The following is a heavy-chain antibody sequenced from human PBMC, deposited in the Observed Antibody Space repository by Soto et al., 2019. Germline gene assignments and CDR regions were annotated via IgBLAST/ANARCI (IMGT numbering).Heavy chain of an antibody. CDR1: GFTFSSYG. D-gene: IGHD2-2*01. Sequence: QVQLVESGGRVVQSGRSLRLSCAASGFTFSSYGMHWVRQAPGKGLEWVAVVYYDGSNTYSADSVKGRFIISRDNSRNTLYLQMNSLRAEDTALYYCARGPAAVPSNWFDPWGQGTLVTVSS. V-gene: IGHV3-33*01. CDR2: VYYDGSNT. CDR3: ARGPAAVPSNWFDP. J-gene: IGHJ5*02.